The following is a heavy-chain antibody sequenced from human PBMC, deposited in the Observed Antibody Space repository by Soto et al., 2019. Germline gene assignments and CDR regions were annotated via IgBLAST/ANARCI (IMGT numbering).Heavy chain of an antibody. J-gene: IGHJ3*02. CDR2: IKSKTDGGTT. CDR3: TSPGSGSLISLDAFDI. Sequence: GGSLRLSCAASGFTFSNAWMSWVRQAPGKGLEWVGRIKSKTDGGTTDYAAPVKGRFTISRDDSKNTLYLQMNSLKTEDTAVYYCTSPGSGSLISLDAFDIWGQGTMVTVSS. CDR1: GFTFSNAW. V-gene: IGHV3-15*01. D-gene: IGHD1-26*01.